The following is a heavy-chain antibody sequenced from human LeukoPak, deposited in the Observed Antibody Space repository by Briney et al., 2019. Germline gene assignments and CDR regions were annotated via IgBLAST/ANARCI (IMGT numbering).Heavy chain of an antibody. CDR2: INPNSGGT. CDR3: GRACPLWFGVNDY. J-gene: IGHJ4*02. Sequence: ASVKVSCKASGYTFTGYYMHWVRQAPGQGLEWMGWINPNSGGTNYAQKFQGSVTMTRAMSISTAYMDLSRLRSDDTAVYYCGRACPLWFGVNDYWGQGTLVTVSS. CDR1: GYTFTGYY. D-gene: IGHD3-10*01. V-gene: IGHV1-2*02.